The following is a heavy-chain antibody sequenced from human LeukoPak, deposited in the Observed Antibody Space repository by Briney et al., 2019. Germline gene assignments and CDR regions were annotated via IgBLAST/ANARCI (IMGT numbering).Heavy chain of an antibody. Sequence: PSETLSLTCTVSGGSISSGGYYWSWIRQHPGKGLEWIGYIYYSGSTYYNPSLKSRVTISVDTSKNQFSLKLSSVTAADTAVYYCARAVGDYYDIPSFLRDPRSGMDVWGQGTTVTVSS. CDR3: ARAVGDYYDIPSFLRDPRSGMDV. CDR2: IYYSGST. J-gene: IGHJ6*02. D-gene: IGHD3-22*01. CDR1: GGSISSGGYY. V-gene: IGHV4-31*03.